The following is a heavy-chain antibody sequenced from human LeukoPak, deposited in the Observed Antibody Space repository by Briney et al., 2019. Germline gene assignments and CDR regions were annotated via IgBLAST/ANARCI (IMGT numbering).Heavy chain of an antibody. CDR3: ARFGYSYTYIGY. CDR1: GYKFTTYW. CDR2: IYPGDSDT. V-gene: IGHV5-51*01. D-gene: IGHD5-18*01. Sequence: GESLKISGKVSGYKFTTYWIGWVRQMLGKGLKWMGFIYPGDSDTTYSPSFQGQVTISADKSNHTAYLQGSNLKASDTAIYYCARFGYSYTYIGYWGQGTLVTVSS. J-gene: IGHJ4*02.